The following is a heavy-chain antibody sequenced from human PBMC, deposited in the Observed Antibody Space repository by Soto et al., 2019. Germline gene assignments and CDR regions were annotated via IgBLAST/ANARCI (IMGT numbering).Heavy chain of an antibody. CDR3: ARIQPHSDSSGFDY. Sequence: SETLSLTCAVSGYSISSGYYWGWIRQPPGKGLEWIGSIYHSGSTYYNPSLKSRVTISVDTSKNQFSLKLSSVTAADTAVYYCARIQPHSDSSGFDYWGQGTLVTVPQ. CDR1: GYSISSGYY. D-gene: IGHD3-22*01. V-gene: IGHV4-38-2*01. J-gene: IGHJ4*02. CDR2: IYHSGST.